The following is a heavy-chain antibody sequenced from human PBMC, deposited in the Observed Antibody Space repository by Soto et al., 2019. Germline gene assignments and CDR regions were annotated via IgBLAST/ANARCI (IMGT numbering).Heavy chain of an antibody. D-gene: IGHD5-18*01. Sequence: QVQLVQSGAEVKKPGASVRVSCKASGYTFTGYYIHWVRQAPGQGPEWMGWINPYSGGTDFAQKFEGRVAMTGDSSLNTAYMELNSLRSDDTAVYFCARARSGGYTYGPGLDYWGQGILVTVSS. CDR2: INPYSGGT. CDR1: GYTFTGYY. J-gene: IGHJ4*02. V-gene: IGHV1-2*02. CDR3: ARARSGGYTYGPGLDY.